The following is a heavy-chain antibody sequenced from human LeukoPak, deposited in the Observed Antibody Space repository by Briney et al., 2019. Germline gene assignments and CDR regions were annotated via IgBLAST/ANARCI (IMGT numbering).Heavy chain of an antibody. CDR2: ISWNNGRI. V-gene: IGHV3-9*01. J-gene: IGHJ3*02. CDR1: GFTFDDYA. D-gene: IGHD1-14*01. CDR3: AKDTSDTGMFDAFDI. Sequence: GRCLRLSCAASGFTFDDYAMHWVRPAPGRGLEWVSGISWNNGRIGYADSVKGRFTISRDNAKNSLYLQMNSLRAEDTALYYCAKDTSDTGMFDAFDIWGQGTMVTVSS.